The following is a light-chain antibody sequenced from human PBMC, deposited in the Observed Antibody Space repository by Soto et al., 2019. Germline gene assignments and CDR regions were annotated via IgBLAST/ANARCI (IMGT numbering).Light chain of an antibody. V-gene: IGLV2-14*01. Sequence: QSALTQPASVSGSPGQSITISCTGTSTDVGDYNYVSWYQQHPGKAPKLMIYDVSNRPSGVSNRFSGSKSGNTASLTISGLQAEEGSDYYCSSYTSSSTVVFGGGTKLTVL. CDR1: STDVGDYNY. CDR3: SSYTSSSTVV. J-gene: IGLJ2*01. CDR2: DVS.